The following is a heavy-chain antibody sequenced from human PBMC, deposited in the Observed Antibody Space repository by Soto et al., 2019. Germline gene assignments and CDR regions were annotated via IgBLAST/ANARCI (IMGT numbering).Heavy chain of an antibody. V-gene: IGHV3-21*04. CDR2: ISSSTSHT. CDR1: GFTFSSYS. CDR3: ARGRGAAADYFDF. J-gene: IGHJ4*02. Sequence: GGSLRLSCAASGFTFSSYSMNWVRQAPGKGPEWVSSISSSTSHTNYADSVKGRFTISRDNAKNSLFLQMNSLRAEDTAVYYCARGRGAAADYFDFWGQGTLVTVSS. D-gene: IGHD6-13*01.